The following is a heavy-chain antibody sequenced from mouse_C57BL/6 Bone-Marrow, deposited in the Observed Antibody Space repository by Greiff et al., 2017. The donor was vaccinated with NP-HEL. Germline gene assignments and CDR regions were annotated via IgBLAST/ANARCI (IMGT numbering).Heavy chain of an antibody. Sequence: VKLMESGAELVRPGASVKLSCKASGYTFTDYYINWVKQRPGQGLEWIARIYPGSGNTYYNEKFKGKATLTAEKSSSTAYMQLSSLTSEDSAVYFCAGDYDGFYYAMDYWGQGTSVTVSS. D-gene: IGHD2-4*01. V-gene: IGHV1-76*01. CDR3: AGDYDGFYYAMDY. CDR2: IYPGSGNT. J-gene: IGHJ4*01. CDR1: GYTFTDYY.